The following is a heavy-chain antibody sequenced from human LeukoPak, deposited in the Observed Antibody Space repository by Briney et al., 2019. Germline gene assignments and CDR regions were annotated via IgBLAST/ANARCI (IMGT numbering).Heavy chain of an antibody. J-gene: IGHJ4*02. Sequence: SGTLSLTCAVSGGSISSSNWWSWVRQPPGKGLEWIGYIYYSGSTYYNPSLKSRVTISVDTSKNQFSLKLSSVTAADTAVYYCARHVPVYSSSSPNFDYWGQGTLVTVSS. CDR3: ARHVPVYSSSSPNFDY. CDR2: IYYSGST. V-gene: IGHV4-4*02. CDR1: GGSISSSNW. D-gene: IGHD6-6*01.